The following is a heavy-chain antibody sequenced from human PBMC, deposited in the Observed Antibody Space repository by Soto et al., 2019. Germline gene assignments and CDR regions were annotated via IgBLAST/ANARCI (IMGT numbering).Heavy chain of an antibody. D-gene: IGHD7-27*01. CDR2: IYHTGTT. Sequence: PSETLSLTCTVSGGSFSSNNFYWSWIRQFPGKGLEWIGYIYHTGTTYYSPSFESRVTISLDTSNNQFSLRLASVTAADTATYYCVKDPGPPRNYFYGMAVWGQGIKVTGSS. V-gene: IGHV4-31*03. CDR3: VKDPGPPRNYFYGMAV. J-gene: IGHJ6*02. CDR1: GGSFSSNNFY.